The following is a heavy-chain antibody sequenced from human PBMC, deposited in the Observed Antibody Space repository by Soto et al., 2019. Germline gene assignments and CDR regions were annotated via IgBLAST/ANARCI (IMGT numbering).Heavy chain of an antibody. Sequence: QVQLQQWGAGLLKPSETLSLTCAVYGGSFSGYYWSWIRQPPGKGLEWIGEINHSGSTNYNPSLKSLVTISVDTSKNQFSLKLSSVTAADTAVYYCARSSTTITIFGVVTPNWYFDLRGRGTLVTVSS. V-gene: IGHV4-34*01. J-gene: IGHJ2*01. CDR2: INHSGST. CDR3: ARSSTTITIFGVVTPNWYFDL. D-gene: IGHD3-3*01. CDR1: GGSFSGYY.